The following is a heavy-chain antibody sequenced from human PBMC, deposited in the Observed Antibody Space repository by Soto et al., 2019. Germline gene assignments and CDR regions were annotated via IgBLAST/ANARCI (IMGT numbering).Heavy chain of an antibody. CDR2: ISAYNGNT. V-gene: IGHV1-18*01. CDR3: ASPLTDYDFWSGYTTYGMDV. CDR1: GYTFTSYG. J-gene: IGHJ6*02. Sequence: QVQLVQSGAEVKKPGASVKVSCKASGYTFTSYGISWVRQDPGQGLEWMGWISAYNGNTNYAQKLQGRVTMTTDTSTRTAYMELRSLRSDDTAVYYCASPLTDYDFWSGYTTYGMDVWGQGTTVTVSS. D-gene: IGHD3-3*01.